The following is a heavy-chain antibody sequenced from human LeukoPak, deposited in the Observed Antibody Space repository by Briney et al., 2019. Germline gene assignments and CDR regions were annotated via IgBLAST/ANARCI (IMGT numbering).Heavy chain of an antibody. Sequence: PSETLSLTCAVSDDSISSTNWWHWVRQPPGKGLEWIGEIYHTGSTNNNPSLTSRVTISVDKSKNQFSLKLSSVTAADTAVYYCARGLVTTGRSSFDNWGRGTLVTVSS. V-gene: IGHV4-4*02. D-gene: IGHD4-17*01. J-gene: IGHJ4*02. CDR1: DDSISSTNW. CDR2: IYHTGST. CDR3: ARGLVTTGRSSFDN.